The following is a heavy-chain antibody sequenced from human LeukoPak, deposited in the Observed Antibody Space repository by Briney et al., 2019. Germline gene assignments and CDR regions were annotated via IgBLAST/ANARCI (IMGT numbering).Heavy chain of an antibody. Sequence: ASVKVSCKASVYTFTSYEIYWVRQAPGHGLEWIGWMYPHTVKTGYTQKFQGRDTISRSTYISTHYIERSSLRSEDTAVYYCARDQGYQLLYGNYYYYGMDVWGQGTTVTVSS. D-gene: IGHD2-2*02. V-gene: IGHV1-8*01. CDR1: VYTFTSYE. CDR3: ARDQGYQLLYGNYYYYGMDV. CDR2: MYPHTVKT. J-gene: IGHJ6*02.